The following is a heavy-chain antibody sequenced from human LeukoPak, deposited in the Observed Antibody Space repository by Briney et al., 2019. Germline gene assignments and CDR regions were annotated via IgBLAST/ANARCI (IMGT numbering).Heavy chain of an antibody. J-gene: IGHJ3*02. CDR3: ARDSTVFDAFDI. CDR1: GFTFRNYA. Sequence: GGSLRLSCAASGFTFRNYAMHWVRQAPGKGLEYVSGISKNGGTTSYGNSVKGRFTISRDTSKNTLYLQMGSLRAEDMAIYYCARDSTVFDAFDIWGQGTMVTVS. V-gene: IGHV3-64*01. CDR2: ISKNGGTT. D-gene: IGHD4-17*01.